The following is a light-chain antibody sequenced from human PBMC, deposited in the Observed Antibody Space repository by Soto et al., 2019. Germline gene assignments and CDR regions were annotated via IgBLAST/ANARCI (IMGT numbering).Light chain of an antibody. J-gene: IGKJ1*01. Sequence: DIQMTQSPSTLSASEGDRVTITCRASESIGNWLAWYQQKSGKVPNLLIHEASNLEDGVPSRFSGRGSGTEFTLTISSLQPDDFATYYCHQYSSYSWTFGQGTKVDIK. CDR3: HQYSSYSWT. CDR2: EAS. CDR1: ESIGNW. V-gene: IGKV1-5*03.